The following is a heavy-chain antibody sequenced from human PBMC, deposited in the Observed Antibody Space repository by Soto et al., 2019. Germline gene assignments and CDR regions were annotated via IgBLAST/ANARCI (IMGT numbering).Heavy chain of an antibody. CDR1: GYTFTRSG. CDR3: AREGLAHSSYSGMDV. CDR2: ISSYNGDT. V-gene: IGHV1-18*01. J-gene: IGHJ6*02. Sequence: ASVKVSCKASGYTFTRSGIRWVRQAPGQGPEWMGWISSYNGDTNYAQTFQGRVTMTTDTSTSTAYMELRSLRSDDTAVYYCAREGLAHSSYSGMDVWSQEAPVTVSS.